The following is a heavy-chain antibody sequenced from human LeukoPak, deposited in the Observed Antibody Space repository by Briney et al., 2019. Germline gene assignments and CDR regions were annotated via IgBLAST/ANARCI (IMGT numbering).Heavy chain of an antibody. D-gene: IGHD5-18*01. CDR1: GGAISNYY. Sequence: PSETLSLTCTVSGGAISNYYWSWIRQPPGKGLEWIGYIYYSGSTIYNPSLKNRVTISLDTSKNQFSLKLNSVTAADTAVYYCARSVDTSMVGDYWGQGTLVTVSS. V-gene: IGHV4-59*01. CDR3: ARSVDTSMVGDY. CDR2: IYYSGST. J-gene: IGHJ4*02.